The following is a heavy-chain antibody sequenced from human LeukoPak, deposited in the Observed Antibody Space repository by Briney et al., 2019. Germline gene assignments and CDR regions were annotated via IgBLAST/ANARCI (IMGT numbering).Heavy chain of an antibody. CDR1: GGSFGGYY. Sequence: SETLSLTCAVYGGSFGGYYWSWIRQPPGKGLEWIGEINHSGSTNYNPSLKSRVTISVDTSKNQFSLKLSSVTAADTAVYYCASRYVWGSYRSYYWGQGTLVTVSS. D-gene: IGHD3-16*02. J-gene: IGHJ4*02. V-gene: IGHV4-34*01. CDR3: ASRYVWGSYRSYY. CDR2: INHSGST.